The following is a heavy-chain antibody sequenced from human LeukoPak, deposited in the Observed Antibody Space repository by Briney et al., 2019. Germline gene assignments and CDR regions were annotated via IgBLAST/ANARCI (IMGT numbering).Heavy chain of an antibody. Sequence: WGSLRLSCTVSGFTVGSNSMSWVRQAPGKGLEWVSFIYSGGNTHYSDSVKGRFTISRDNSKNTLYLQMNSLRADDTAVYYCARRAGEYSHPYDYWGQGTLVTVSS. V-gene: IGHV3-53*01. D-gene: IGHD4-17*01. CDR1: GFTVGSNS. CDR3: ARRAGEYSHPYDY. CDR2: IYSGGNT. J-gene: IGHJ4*02.